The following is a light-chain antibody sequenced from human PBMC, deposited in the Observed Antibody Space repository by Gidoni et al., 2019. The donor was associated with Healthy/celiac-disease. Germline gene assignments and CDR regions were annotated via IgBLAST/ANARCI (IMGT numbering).Light chain of an antibody. V-gene: IGKV1-5*03. CDR1: QSISSW. J-gene: IGKJ1*01. CDR3: QQYNSYWT. CDR2: KAS. Sequence: DIQMTQSPSTLSASVGDRVTITCRASQSISSWLAWYQQKPRKAPKLLIYKASSLESGVPSRFSGSGSGTEFTLTISSLQPDDFATYYCQQYNSYWTFXXXTKVEIK.